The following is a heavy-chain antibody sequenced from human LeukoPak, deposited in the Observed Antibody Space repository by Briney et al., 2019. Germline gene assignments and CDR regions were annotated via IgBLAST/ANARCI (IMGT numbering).Heavy chain of an antibody. D-gene: IGHD6-13*01. J-gene: IGHJ4*02. V-gene: IGHV3-30*01. Sequence: GGSLRLSCAASGFTFSSYAMHWVRQAPGKGLEWVAVISYDGSNKYYADSVKGRFTISRDNSKNTLYLQMNSLRAEDTAVYYCAASIAAAWHYFDYWGRGTLVTVSS. CDR1: GFTFSSYA. CDR2: ISYDGSNK. CDR3: AASIAAAWHYFDY.